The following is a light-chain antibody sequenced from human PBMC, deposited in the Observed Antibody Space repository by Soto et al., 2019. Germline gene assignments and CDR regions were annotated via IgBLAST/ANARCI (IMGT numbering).Light chain of an antibody. Sequence: QSVLTQPASVSGSPGQSITISCTGTASDVGGYNSVSWYQHHPGTAPKLLIYDVRYRPSGVSNRFSGSQSANTASLTISGLQTDDEAEYYCCSYTTSTIYVFGTGTKVTVL. CDR1: ASDVGGYNS. CDR3: CSYTTSTIYV. CDR2: DVR. V-gene: IGLV2-14*01. J-gene: IGLJ1*01.